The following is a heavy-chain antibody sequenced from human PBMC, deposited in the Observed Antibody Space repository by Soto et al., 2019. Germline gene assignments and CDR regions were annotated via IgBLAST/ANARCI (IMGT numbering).Heavy chain of an antibody. Sequence: SETLSVTCTVSGGFISLYYWSWLRQPPGKGLEWVASISYSGSSINYSPSLKSRLTISVDTSNNQFSLKVNSVTASDTAVYYCARRQAGDYGNWFDSWGQGILVTVS. CDR3: ARRQAGDYGNWFDS. J-gene: IGHJ5*01. V-gene: IGHV4-59*08. D-gene: IGHD4-17*01. CDR2: ISYSGSSI. CDR1: GGFISLYY.